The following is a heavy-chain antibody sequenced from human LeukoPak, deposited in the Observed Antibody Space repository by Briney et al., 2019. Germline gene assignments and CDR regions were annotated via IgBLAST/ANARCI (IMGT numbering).Heavy chain of an antibody. D-gene: IGHD6-25*01. Sequence: SETLSLTCTVSGGSISSGDYYWSWIRQPPGKGLEWIGYIYYSGSTYYNPSLKSRVTISVDTSKNQFSLKLSSVTAADTAVYYYARGQRGFPFDYWGQGTLVTVSS. CDR1: GGSISSGDYY. J-gene: IGHJ4*02. CDR3: ARGQRGFPFDY. V-gene: IGHV4-30-4*01. CDR2: IYYSGST.